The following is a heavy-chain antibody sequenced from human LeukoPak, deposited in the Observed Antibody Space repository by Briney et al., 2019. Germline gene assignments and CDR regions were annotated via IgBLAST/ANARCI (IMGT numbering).Heavy chain of an antibody. Sequence: GGSLRLSCAASGFTFDDYARHWVRQAPGKGLEWVSGISWNNGSIVYADSVKGRFTISRDNAKNSMYMQMNSLRAEDTALYYCAKDIGKDSGSYFYYYYGMDVWGQGTTVTVSS. CDR1: GFTFDDYA. D-gene: IGHD1-26*01. CDR2: ISWNNGSI. V-gene: IGHV3-9*01. J-gene: IGHJ6*02. CDR3: AKDIGKDSGSYFYYYYGMDV.